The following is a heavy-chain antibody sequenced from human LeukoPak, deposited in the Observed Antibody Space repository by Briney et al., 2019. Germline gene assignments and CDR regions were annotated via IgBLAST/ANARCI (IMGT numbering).Heavy chain of an antibody. CDR3: ARTPKGCSSTSCYGYGAFDI. CDR1: GYTFTGYY. V-gene: IGHV1-2*02. Sequence: ASVKVSCKASGYTFTGYYMHWVRQAPGQGLEWMGWINPNSGGTNYAQKFQGRVTMTRDTSISTAYMELSRLRSDDTAVYYCARTPKGCSSTSCYGYGAFDIWGQGTMVTVSS. CDR2: INPNSGGT. D-gene: IGHD2-2*01. J-gene: IGHJ3*02.